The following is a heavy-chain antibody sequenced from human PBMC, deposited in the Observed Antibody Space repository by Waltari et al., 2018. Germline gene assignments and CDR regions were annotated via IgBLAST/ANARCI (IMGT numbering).Heavy chain of an antibody. CDR2: IKQDGSEK. J-gene: IGHJ4*02. CDR3: ARDETYYDFWSGYLRPYYFDY. Sequence: EVQLVESGGGLVQPGGSLRLSCAASGFTFSSYWMSWVRQAPGKGLEWVANIKQDGSEKNYVDSVKGRFTISRDNAKNSLYLQMNSLRAEDTAVYYCARDETYYDFWSGYLRPYYFDYWGQGTLVTVSS. D-gene: IGHD3-3*01. V-gene: IGHV3-7*01. CDR1: GFTFSSYW.